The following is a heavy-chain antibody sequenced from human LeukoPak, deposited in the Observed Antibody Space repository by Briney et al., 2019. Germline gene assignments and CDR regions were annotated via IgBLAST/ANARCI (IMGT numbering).Heavy chain of an antibody. D-gene: IGHD4-23*01. Sequence: ASVKVSCKASGGTFSSYAISWVRQAPGQGLEWMGGIIPIFGTANYAQKFQGRVTITADKSTSTAYMELSSLRSEGTAVYYCARDTYGGNSGDYWGQGTLVTVSS. V-gene: IGHV1-69*06. CDR1: GGTFSSYA. CDR2: IIPIFGTA. J-gene: IGHJ4*02. CDR3: ARDTYGGNSGDY.